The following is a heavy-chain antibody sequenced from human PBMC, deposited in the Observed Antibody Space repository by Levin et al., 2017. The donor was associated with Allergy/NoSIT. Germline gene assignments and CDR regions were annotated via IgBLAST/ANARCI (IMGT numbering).Heavy chain of an antibody. J-gene: IGHJ5*02. V-gene: IGHV4-34*01. Sequence: SQTLSLTCAVYGGSFRGSYWSWIRQPPGKGLEWIGEINHSGSTNYNPSLKSRVTISVDTSKNQFSLKLSSVTAADTAVYYCARGGQETPHIVVVTALRGWFDPWGQGTLVTVSS. CDR3: ARGGQETPHIVVVTALRGWFDP. CDR1: GGSFRGSY. D-gene: IGHD2-21*02. CDR2: INHSGST.